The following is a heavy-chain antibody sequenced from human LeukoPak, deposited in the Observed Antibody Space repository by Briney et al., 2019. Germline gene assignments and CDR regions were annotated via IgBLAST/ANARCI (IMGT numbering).Heavy chain of an antibody. CDR3: ARAVLSGSYFIYYYYMDV. V-gene: IGHV3-23*01. J-gene: IGHJ6*03. D-gene: IGHD1-26*01. Sequence: GGSLRLSCAASRFTFSSYAMSWVRQAPGKGLEWVSAISGSGGSTYYADSVKGRFTISRDNSKNTLYLQMNSLRAEDTAVYYCARAVLSGSYFIYYYYMDVWGKGTTVTISS. CDR1: RFTFSSYA. CDR2: ISGSGGST.